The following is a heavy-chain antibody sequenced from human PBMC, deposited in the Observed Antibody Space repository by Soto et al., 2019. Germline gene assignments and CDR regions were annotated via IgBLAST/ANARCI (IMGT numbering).Heavy chain of an antibody. CDR2: INPSSGRT. J-gene: IGHJ6*02. V-gene: IGHV1-46*01. CDR1: GYTFTSYS. D-gene: IGHD2-15*01. CDR3: ARDHNFGFILYVMDV. Sequence: QVQLVQSGAEVKKPGASVRVSCKASGYTFTSYSMHWVRQAPGQGLEWMGIINPSSGRTSYAQNFQGRVTMTSDTSTSIVYMEMSSLKSEDTAVYYCARDHNFGFILYVMDVWGQGTTVTVSS.